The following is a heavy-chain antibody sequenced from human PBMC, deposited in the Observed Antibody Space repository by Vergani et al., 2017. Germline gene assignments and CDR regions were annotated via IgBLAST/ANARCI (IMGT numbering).Heavy chain of an antibody. CDR3: ARDSNWNYVGYFDY. Sequence: QVQLVQSGAEVKKPGASVKVSCKASGYTFTSDDINWVRQATGQGLEWMGWMNPISGNTGYAQNLQGRLTITRDTSVNTAYMELSSLRSEDTAVYYCARDSNWNYVGYFDYWGQGTLVTVSS. CDR2: MNPISGNT. J-gene: IGHJ4*02. V-gene: IGHV1-8*03. D-gene: IGHD1-7*01. CDR1: GYTFTSDD.